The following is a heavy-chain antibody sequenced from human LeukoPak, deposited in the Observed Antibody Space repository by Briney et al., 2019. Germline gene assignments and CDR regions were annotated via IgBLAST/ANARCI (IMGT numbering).Heavy chain of an antibody. CDR1: GGSVTTYY. CDR2: VHYRGSP. J-gene: IGHJ4*02. V-gene: IGHV4-59*02. CDR3: ARGSIYGSGSYYVDY. Sequence: SETLSLTCTVSGGSVTTYYWSWIRQFPGKGLEWIGHVHYRGSPEYNPSLKSRVTISVDTSKNQFSLKLSSVTAADTAVYYCARGSIYGSGSYYVDYWGQGTLVTVSS. D-gene: IGHD3-10*01.